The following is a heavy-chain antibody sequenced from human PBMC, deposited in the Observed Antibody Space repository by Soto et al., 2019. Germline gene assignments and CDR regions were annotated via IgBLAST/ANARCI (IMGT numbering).Heavy chain of an antibody. J-gene: IGHJ6*03. Sequence: GGSLRLSCAASGFTFSSYAMSWVRQAPGKGLEWVSAISGSGGSTYYADSVKGRFTISRDNSKNTLYLQMNSLRAEDTAVYYCAKGFWSGYAHYYYMDVWGKGTTVTVSS. V-gene: IGHV3-23*01. CDR2: ISGSGGST. CDR3: AKGFWSGYAHYYYMDV. D-gene: IGHD3-3*01. CDR1: GFTFSSYA.